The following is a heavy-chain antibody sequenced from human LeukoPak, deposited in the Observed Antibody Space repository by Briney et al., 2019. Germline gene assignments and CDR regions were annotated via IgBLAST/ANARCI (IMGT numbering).Heavy chain of an antibody. Sequence: PGGSLRLSCAASGFTFSRFGMTWVRQAPGKGLEWVSDISGSGGSTHYADSVKGRFTISKDNSKNTLYLQMNSLRAEDTAVYYCAQALSAFDFYDTSGPPDDWGQGTLVTVSS. J-gene: IGHJ4*02. D-gene: IGHD3-22*01. CDR3: AQALSAFDFYDTSGPPDD. CDR1: GFTFSRFG. V-gene: IGHV3-23*01. CDR2: ISGSGGST.